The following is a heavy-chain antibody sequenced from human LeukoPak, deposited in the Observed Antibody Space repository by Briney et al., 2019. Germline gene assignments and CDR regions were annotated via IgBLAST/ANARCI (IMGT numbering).Heavy chain of an antibody. J-gene: IGHJ6*03. CDR2: ISSSSSYI. Sequence: GGSLRLSCAASGFTFSSYSMNWVRQAPGKGLEWVSSISSSSSYIYYADSVKGRFTISRDNAKNSLYLQMSSLRAEDTAVYYCARDSLIAVAGSYYYYMDVWGKGTTVTVSS. D-gene: IGHD6-19*01. CDR1: GFTFSSYS. V-gene: IGHV3-21*01. CDR3: ARDSLIAVAGSYYYYMDV.